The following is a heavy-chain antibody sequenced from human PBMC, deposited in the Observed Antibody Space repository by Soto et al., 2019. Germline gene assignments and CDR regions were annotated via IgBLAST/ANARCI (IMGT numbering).Heavy chain of an antibody. Sequence: ASVKVSCKASGYTFTSYGISWVRQDPGQGLEWMGWISAYNGNTNYAQKLQGRVTMTTDTSTSTAYMELRSLRSDDTAVYYCARTPYTSSWSYFDPWGQGTLVTVSS. CDR1: GYTFTSYG. D-gene: IGHD6-13*01. CDR3: ARTPYTSSWSYFDP. J-gene: IGHJ5*02. V-gene: IGHV1-18*01. CDR2: ISAYNGNT.